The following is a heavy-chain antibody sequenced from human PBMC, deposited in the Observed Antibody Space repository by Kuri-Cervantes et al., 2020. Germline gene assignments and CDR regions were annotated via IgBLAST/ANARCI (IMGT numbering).Heavy chain of an antibody. V-gene: IGHV4-34*01. Sequence: SQTLSLTCAVYGGSFSGYYWSWIRQHPGKGLEWIGYMYHTGSTYYNPSLKSRVTISMDTSQNQFSLRLTSVTAADTAMYYCAKADANGDFDYWGQGTLVTVSS. J-gene: IGHJ4*02. CDR3: AKADANGDFDY. CDR2: MYHTGST. CDR1: GGSFSGYY. D-gene: IGHD4-17*01.